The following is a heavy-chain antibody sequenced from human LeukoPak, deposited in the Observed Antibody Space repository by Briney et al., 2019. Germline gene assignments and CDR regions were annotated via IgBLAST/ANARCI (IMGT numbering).Heavy chain of an antibody. CDR1: GVSFSGYY. CDR2: INHSGST. CDR3: ARLSYPPKYSGYDAPWFDP. J-gene: IGHJ5*02. Sequence: SETLSLTCAVYGVSFSGYYWSWIRQPPGKGLEWIGEINHSGSTNYNPSLKSRVTISVDTSKNQFSLKLSSVTAADTAVYYCARLSYPPKYSGYDAPWFDPWGQGTLVTVSS. V-gene: IGHV4-34*01. D-gene: IGHD5-12*01.